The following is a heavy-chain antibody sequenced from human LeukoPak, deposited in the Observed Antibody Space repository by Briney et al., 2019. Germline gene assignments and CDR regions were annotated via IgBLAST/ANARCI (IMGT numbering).Heavy chain of an antibody. J-gene: IGHJ4*02. D-gene: IGHD3-10*01. Sequence: SVTVSCKASGGTFSSYAISWVRQAPGQGLEWMGGIIPIFGTANYAQKFQGRVTITADESTSTAYMELSSLRSEDTAVYYCARDSHSYGSGSYAFDYWGQGTLVTVSS. CDR3: ARDSHSYGSGSYAFDY. V-gene: IGHV1-69*13. CDR1: GGTFSSYA. CDR2: IIPIFGTA.